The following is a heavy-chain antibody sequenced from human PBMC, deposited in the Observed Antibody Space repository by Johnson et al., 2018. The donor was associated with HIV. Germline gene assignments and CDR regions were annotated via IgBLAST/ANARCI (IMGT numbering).Heavy chain of an antibody. V-gene: IGHV3-11*04. Sequence: VQLVESGGGVVQSGRSLRLSCVGSGFTFSDFYMSWIRQAPGKGLEWVSYISSSGSTIYSADSVKGRFTISRDNAKNSLYLQMNSLRAEDTAVYYCARSKDCSGGSCPDAFDIWGQGTMLIVSS. D-gene: IGHD2-15*01. J-gene: IGHJ3*02. CDR2: ISSSGSTI. CDR1: GFTFSDFY. CDR3: ARSKDCSGGSCPDAFDI.